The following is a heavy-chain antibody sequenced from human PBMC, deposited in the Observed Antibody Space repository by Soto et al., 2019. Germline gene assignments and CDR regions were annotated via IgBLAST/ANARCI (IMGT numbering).Heavy chain of an antibody. V-gene: IGHV1-69*02. CDR3: ATSFCSVSAHFDY. J-gene: IGHJ4*02. CDR2: IIPILRMA. Sequence: QVQLVQSGAEVKMPGSSVKVSCTASGGTFTSYTFSWVRQVPGQGLEWMGRIIPILRMADFAQKFQGRVTINADESTSTVDMKLSSLRSEVTAVYYCATSFCSVSAHFDYWGQGTLVTVS. CDR1: GGTFTSYT. D-gene: IGHD3-10*02.